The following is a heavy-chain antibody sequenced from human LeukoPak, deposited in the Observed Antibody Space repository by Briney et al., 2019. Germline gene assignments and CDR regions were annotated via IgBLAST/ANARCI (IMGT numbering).Heavy chain of an antibody. Sequence: QTGGSLRLSCAASGFTVSSNYMNWVRQAPGEGLEWVSAIGGSGGSTHYADSVEGRFTISRDNSKNTLYLQMNSLRADDTAVYYCAKDRVGAAPMSHFDCWGQGTLVTVSS. CDR1: GFTVSSNY. CDR2: IGGSGGST. V-gene: IGHV3-23*01. J-gene: IGHJ4*02. CDR3: AKDRVGAAPMSHFDC. D-gene: IGHD1-26*01.